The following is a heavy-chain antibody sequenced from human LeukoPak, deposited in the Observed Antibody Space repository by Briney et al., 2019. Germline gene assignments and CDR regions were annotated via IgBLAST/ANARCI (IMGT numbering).Heavy chain of an antibody. V-gene: IGHV3-21*01. Sequence: GGSLRLSWAASGFTFSSYSMNWVRQAPGKGLEWVSSISSSSRYIYYADSVKGRFTISRDNAKNSLYLQMNSLRDEDTAVYYCARDTYYYDSSGYWYYYGMDVWGQGTTVTVSS. CDR2: ISSSSRYI. CDR1: GFTFSSYS. J-gene: IGHJ6*02. D-gene: IGHD3-22*01. CDR3: ARDTYYYDSSGYWYYYGMDV.